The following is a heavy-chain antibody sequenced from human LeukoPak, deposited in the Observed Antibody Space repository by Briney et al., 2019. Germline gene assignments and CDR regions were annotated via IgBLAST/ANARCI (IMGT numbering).Heavy chain of an antibody. J-gene: IGHJ4*02. CDR2: IKQDGSEK. CDR3: ARDSHYDYVWGSYRYDY. D-gene: IGHD3-16*02. Sequence: GGSLRLSCAASGFTFSSYWMSWVRQAPGKGLEWVANIKQDGSEKYYVDSVKGRFTISRDNAKNSLYLQMNSLRAEDTAVYYCARDSHYDYVWGSYRYDYWGQGTLVTVSS. CDR1: GFTFSSYW. V-gene: IGHV3-7*05.